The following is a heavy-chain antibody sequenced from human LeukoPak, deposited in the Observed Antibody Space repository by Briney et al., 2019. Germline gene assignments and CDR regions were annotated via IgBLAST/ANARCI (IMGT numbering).Heavy chain of an antibody. D-gene: IGHD2-2*01. CDR2: IRYDGSNK. V-gene: IGHV3-30*02. J-gene: IGHJ4*02. CDR3: AKADIVVVPVAPVD. CDR1: GFTFSSYG. Sequence: GGSLRLSCAASGFTFSSYGMHWVRQAPGKGLEWVAIIRYDGSNKYYADSVKGRFTISRDNSKNTLYLQMNSLRPEDTAVYYCAKADIVVVPVAPVDWGQGTLVTVSS.